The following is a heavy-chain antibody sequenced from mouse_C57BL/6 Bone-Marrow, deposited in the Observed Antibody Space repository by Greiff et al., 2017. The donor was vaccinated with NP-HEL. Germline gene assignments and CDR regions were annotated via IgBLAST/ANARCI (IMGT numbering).Heavy chain of an antibody. V-gene: IGHV1-84*01. CDR2: IYPGCGNT. Sequence: QVQLQQSGPALVKPGASVKISCKASGYTFTDYYINWVKQRPGQGLEWIGWIYPGCGNTKYNEKFKGKATLTVDTSSSTAYMQLSSLTSEDSAVYFCARDEKLCPDYYALDYWGQGTSVTVSS. D-gene: IGHD1-1*02. CDR3: ARDEKLCPDYYALDY. CDR1: GYTFTDYY. J-gene: IGHJ4*01.